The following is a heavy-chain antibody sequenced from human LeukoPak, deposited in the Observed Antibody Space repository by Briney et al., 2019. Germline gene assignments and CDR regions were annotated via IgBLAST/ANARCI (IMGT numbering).Heavy chain of an antibody. CDR3: ARTFVVPATPFDP. CDR2: INPNSGGT. J-gene: IGHJ5*02. V-gene: IGHV1-2*02. Sequence: ASVKVSCKASGYTFTGYYMHWVRQAPGQGLEWMGWINPNSGGTNYAQKFQGRVTMTRDTSISTAYMELSRLRPDDTAVYYCARTFVVPATPFDPWGQGTLVTVSS. CDR1: GYTFTGYY. D-gene: IGHD2-2*01.